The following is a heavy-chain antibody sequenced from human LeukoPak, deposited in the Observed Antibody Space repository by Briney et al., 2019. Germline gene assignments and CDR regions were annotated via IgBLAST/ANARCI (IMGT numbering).Heavy chain of an antibody. CDR1: GFTFSNYS. J-gene: IGHJ4*02. Sequence: GGSLRLSCAASGFTFSNYSMNWVRQAPGKGLEWVSSIGTTGSYIFYADSVKGRFTISRDNAKNTLYLQMNSLRAEDTAVYYCVRGGDDPDYWGQGTLVTVSS. CDR2: IGTTGSYI. D-gene: IGHD3-16*01. V-gene: IGHV3-21*01. CDR3: VRGGDDPDY.